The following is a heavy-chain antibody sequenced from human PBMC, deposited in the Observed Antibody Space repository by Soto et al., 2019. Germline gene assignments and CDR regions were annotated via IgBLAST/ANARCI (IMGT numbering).Heavy chain of an antibody. J-gene: IGHJ3*01. V-gene: IGHV3-30*03. CDR3: ARDFFESSGGYAAFSF. CDR1: GFTFSSYG. CDR2: ISYDGSNK. D-gene: IGHD3-22*01. Sequence: PGGSLRLSCAASGFTFSSYGMHWVRQAPGKGLEWVAVISYDGSNKYYVDSVKGRFAISRDNAAKMVFLQMNSPRVEDTAVYYCARDFFESSGGYAAFSFWGQGTMVTVSS.